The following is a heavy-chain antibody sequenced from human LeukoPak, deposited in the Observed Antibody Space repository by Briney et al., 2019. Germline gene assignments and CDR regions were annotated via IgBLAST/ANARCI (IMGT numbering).Heavy chain of an antibody. Sequence: PGGSLRLSCAASGFTFSSYTMNWVRQAPGKGLEWVSSIAGSSGYISYADSVWGRFTISRDNAENSLFLQMNSLRAEDTAVYYCARDGDYNSTGGVDYWGQGTLVTVSS. CDR2: IAGSSGYI. J-gene: IGHJ4*02. CDR3: ARDGDYNSTGGVDY. CDR1: GFTFSSYT. V-gene: IGHV3-21*04. D-gene: IGHD3-22*01.